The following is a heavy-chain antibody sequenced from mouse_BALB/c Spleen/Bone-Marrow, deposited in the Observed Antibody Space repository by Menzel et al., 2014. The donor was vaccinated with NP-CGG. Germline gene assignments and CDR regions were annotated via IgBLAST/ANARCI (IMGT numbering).Heavy chain of an antibody. CDR2: IDPANGNT. CDR1: GFNIKDTY. J-gene: IGHJ3*01. D-gene: IGHD1-1*01. Sequence: EVQLQQSGAELVKPGASVKLSCTASGFNIKDTYMHWVKQRPEQGLEWIGRIDPANGNTKYDPKFQGKATITADTSSNTSYLQVSRLTSEDTAVYYCAMYYYGSSLFAYWGQGTLVTVSA. CDR3: AMYYYGSSLFAY. V-gene: IGHV14-3*02.